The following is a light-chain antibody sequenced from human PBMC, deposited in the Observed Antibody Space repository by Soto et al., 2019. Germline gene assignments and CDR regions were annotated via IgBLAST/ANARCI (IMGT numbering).Light chain of an antibody. CDR3: SSYIRSSNFVV. V-gene: IGLV2-14*01. J-gene: IGLJ2*01. Sequence: QSALTQPASASGSPGQSITISCTGTSRDVGGYNYVSWHQHHPGKAPKVIITEVSNRPSGVSNRFSGSKSGNTASLTISGRQADDEADYYCSSYIRSSNFVVFGGGTQLTVL. CDR1: SRDVGGYNY. CDR2: EVS.